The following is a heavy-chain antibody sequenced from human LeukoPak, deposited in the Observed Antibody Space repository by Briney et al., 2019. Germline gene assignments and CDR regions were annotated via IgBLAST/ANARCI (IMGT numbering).Heavy chain of an antibody. CDR1: GGSVSSGSYY. Sequence: SETLSLTCTVSGGSVSSGSYYWSWIRQPPGKGLEWIGCIYYSGSTKYNPSLKSRVTISADTSKNQFSLKLTSVTAADTAVYYCAREAGSSGSFDYWGQGTLVTVSS. CDR2: IYYSGST. J-gene: IGHJ4*02. D-gene: IGHD6-19*01. V-gene: IGHV4-61*01. CDR3: AREAGSSGSFDY.